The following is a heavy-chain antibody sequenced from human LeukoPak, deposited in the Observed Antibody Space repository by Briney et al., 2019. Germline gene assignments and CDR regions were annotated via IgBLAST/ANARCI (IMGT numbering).Heavy chain of an antibody. CDR1: GYTFTGYY. V-gene: IGHV1-2*02. CDR2: INPNSGGT. D-gene: IGHD3-22*01. CDR3: ARDQAYYYDSSGFYHDLYYFDY. J-gene: IGHJ4*02. Sequence: ASVKVSCKASGYTFTGYYMHWVRQAPGQGLEWMGWINPNSGGTNYAQKFQGRVTMTRDTSISTAYMELSRLRSDDTAVYYCARDQAYYYDSSGFYHDLYYFDYWGQGTLVTVSS.